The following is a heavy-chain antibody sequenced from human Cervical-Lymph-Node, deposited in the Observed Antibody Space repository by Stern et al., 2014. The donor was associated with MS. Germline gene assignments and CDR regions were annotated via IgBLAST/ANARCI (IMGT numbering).Heavy chain of an antibody. CDR3: ARDYWQSAGSPYPPH. J-gene: IGHJ4*02. V-gene: IGHV3-30*04. D-gene: IGHD2-15*01. CDR1: GFTFRNYA. Sequence: VQLVESGGGVVPPGRSLRLSCAASGFTFRNYAMHWVRQAPGRGLEWVARISDDGSNKFYTASVKGRFTISRDSSNNTLYLQMTSLRPEDTAVYFCARDYWQSAGSPYPPHWGQGTLVTVSS. CDR2: ISDDGSNK.